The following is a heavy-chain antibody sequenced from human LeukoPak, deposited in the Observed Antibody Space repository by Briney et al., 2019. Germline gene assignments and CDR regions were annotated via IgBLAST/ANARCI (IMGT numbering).Heavy chain of an antibody. J-gene: IGHJ4*02. CDR2: INHSGST. Sequence: PSETLSLTCTVSGGSISSSSYYWSWIRQPPGKGLEWIGEINHSGSTNYNPSLKSRVTISVDTSKNQFSLKLSSVTAADTAVYYCARAYSGSLDYWGQGTLVTVSS. D-gene: IGHD4-23*01. CDR1: GGSISSSSYY. CDR3: ARAYSGSLDY. V-gene: IGHV4-39*07.